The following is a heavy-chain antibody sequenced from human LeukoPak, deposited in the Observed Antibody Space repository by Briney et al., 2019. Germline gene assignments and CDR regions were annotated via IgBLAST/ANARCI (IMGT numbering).Heavy chain of an antibody. V-gene: IGHV1-46*01. D-gene: IGHD3-3*01. J-gene: IGHJ6*02. Sequence: GASVKVSCKASGYTFTSYYMHWVRQAPGQGLEWMGIINPSGGSTSYAQKFQGRVTMTRDTSTSTVYMELSSQRSEDTAVYYCARELNYDSHYYYYGMDVWGQGTTVTVSS. CDR2: INPSGGST. CDR3: ARELNYDSHYYYYGMDV. CDR1: GYTFTSYY.